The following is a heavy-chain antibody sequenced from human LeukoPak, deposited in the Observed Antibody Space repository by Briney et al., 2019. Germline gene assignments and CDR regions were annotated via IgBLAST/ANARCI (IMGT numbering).Heavy chain of an antibody. Sequence: SETLSLTCTVSGYSISSGYYWGWIRQPPGKGLEWIGEINHSGSTNYNPSLKSRVTISVDTSKNQFSLKLSSVTAADTAVYYCARGSRRGDSSSWYARVAVYYFDYWGQGTLVTVSS. CDR3: ARGSRRGDSSSWYARVAVYYFDY. V-gene: IGHV4-38-2*02. D-gene: IGHD6-13*01. J-gene: IGHJ4*02. CDR2: INHSGST. CDR1: GYSISSGYY.